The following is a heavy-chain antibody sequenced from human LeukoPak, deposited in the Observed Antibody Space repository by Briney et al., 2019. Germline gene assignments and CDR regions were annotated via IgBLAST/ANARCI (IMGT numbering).Heavy chain of an antibody. V-gene: IGHV4-61*01. D-gene: IGHD4-17*01. CDR2: IYYSGST. J-gene: IGHJ4*02. CDR1: GGSVSSGSDY. CDR3: ARDPGGDYSDY. Sequence: ETLSLTCTVSGGSVSSGSDYWSWIRQPPGKGLEWIGYIYYSGSTNYNPSLESRVTTSVDTSKNQFSLKLSAVTAADTAVYYCARDPGGDYSDYWGQGTPVTVSS.